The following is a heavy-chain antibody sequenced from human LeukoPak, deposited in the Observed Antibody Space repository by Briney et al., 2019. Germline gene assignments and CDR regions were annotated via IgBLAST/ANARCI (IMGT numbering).Heavy chain of an antibody. CDR2: INHSGSS. V-gene: IGHV4-34*01. D-gene: IGHD2-15*01. CDR3: ARRSGGSDY. Sequence: SETLSLTCAVYGGSFSGYYWSWIRQPPGKGLEWIGEINHSGSSNYNPSLKSRVTISVDTSKNQFSLKLSSVTAADTAVYYCARRSGGSDYWGQGTLVTVS. J-gene: IGHJ4*02. CDR1: GGSFSGYY.